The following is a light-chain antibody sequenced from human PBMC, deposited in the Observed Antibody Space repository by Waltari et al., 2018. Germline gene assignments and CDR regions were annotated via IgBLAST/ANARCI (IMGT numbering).Light chain of an antibody. Sequence: IQMTQSPSSLSASVGDRVTITCRSSQTINNYLNWYQQKPGKAPKLVVFAASSLHSGVPSRFSGGGSGTAFTLTISSLQPEDFASYYCQQSYITPWTFGQGTKVEIK. CDR3: QQSYITPWT. J-gene: IGKJ1*01. CDR1: QTINNY. V-gene: IGKV1-39*01. CDR2: AAS.